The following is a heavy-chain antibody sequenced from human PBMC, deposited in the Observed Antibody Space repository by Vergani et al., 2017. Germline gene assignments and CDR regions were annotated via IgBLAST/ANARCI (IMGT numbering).Heavy chain of an antibody. D-gene: IGHD3-3*01. CDR3: TRGRYDFWSGYFDFDY. V-gene: IGHV3-73*02. CDR1: GFTFSGSA. CDR2: IRSKANSYAT. J-gene: IGHJ4*02. Sequence: EVQLVESGGGLVQPGGSLKLSCAASGFTFSGSAMHWVRQASGKGLEWVGRIRSKANSYATAYAASVKGRFTISRDESKNTAYLKMNSLKTEDTAVYYCTRGRYDFWSGYFDFDYWGQGTLVTVSS.